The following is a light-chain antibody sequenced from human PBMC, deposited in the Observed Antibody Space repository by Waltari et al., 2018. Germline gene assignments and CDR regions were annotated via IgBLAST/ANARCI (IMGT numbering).Light chain of an antibody. V-gene: IGKV3-20*01. Sequence: EVVLTQSPGTLSLSPGERATLFCRVSQSVSKYLAWYQQRPGQAPRLRSYAAATRATGIPDRLSGSGSGTDFSLTISRLEPEDFAVYYCQNHERLPATFGQGTKVEI. J-gene: IGKJ1*01. CDR2: AAA. CDR1: QSVSKY. CDR3: QNHERLPAT.